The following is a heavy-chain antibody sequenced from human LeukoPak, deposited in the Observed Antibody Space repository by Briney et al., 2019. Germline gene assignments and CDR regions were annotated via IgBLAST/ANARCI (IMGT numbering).Heavy chain of an antibody. Sequence: SQTLSLTCTVSGGSISSGDYYWSWIRQPLGKGLEWIGYIYYSGSTYYNPSLKSRVTISVDTSKNQFSLKLSSVTAADTAVYYCARVEYSYPVGYYYYMDVWGKGTTVTVSS. J-gene: IGHJ6*03. V-gene: IGHV4-30-4*08. D-gene: IGHD5-18*01. CDR1: GGSISSGDYY. CDR3: ARVEYSYPVGYYYYMDV. CDR2: IYYSGST.